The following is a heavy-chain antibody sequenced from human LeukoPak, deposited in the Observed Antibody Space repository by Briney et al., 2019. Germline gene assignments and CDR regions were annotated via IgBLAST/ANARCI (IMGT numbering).Heavy chain of an antibody. V-gene: IGHV1-18*01. CDR1: GGTFSSYA. Sequence: ASVKVSCKASGGTFSSYAISWVRQAPGQGLEWMGWISAYNGNTNYAQKFQGRVTITRDTSASTAYMELSSLRSEDTAVYYCARGRTVPSGKNYYYYYGMDVWGQGTTVTVSS. CDR3: ARGRTVPSGKNYYYYYGMDV. D-gene: IGHD4-4*01. CDR2: ISAYNGNT. J-gene: IGHJ6*02.